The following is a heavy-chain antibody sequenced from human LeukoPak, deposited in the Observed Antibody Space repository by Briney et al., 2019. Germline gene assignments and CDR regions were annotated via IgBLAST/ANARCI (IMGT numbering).Heavy chain of an antibody. CDR1: GFTFSSYG. CDR2: IWYDGSNK. Sequence: GGSLRLSCAASGFTFSSYGMHRVRQAPGKGLEWVAVIWYDGSNKYYADSVKGRFTISRDNSKNTLYLQMNSLRAEDTAVYYCARDSEVYGYNYDGYWGQGTLVTVSS. D-gene: IGHD5-24*01. V-gene: IGHV3-33*08. J-gene: IGHJ4*02. CDR3: ARDSEVYGYNYDGY.